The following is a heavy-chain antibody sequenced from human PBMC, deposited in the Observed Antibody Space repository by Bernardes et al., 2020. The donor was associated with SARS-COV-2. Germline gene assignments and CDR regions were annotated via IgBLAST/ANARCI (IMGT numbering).Heavy chain of an antibody. CDR1: GFTFSSYA. D-gene: IGHD4-17*01. CDR2: FTGSGGGDST. Sequence: GGSLRPSCAASGFTFSSYAMNWVRQAPGKGLEWVSSFTGSGGGDSTYYADSVKGRFTISRDNSKNTLYLQMNSLRAEDTAVYYCAKGGYGDYHYPMNWGQGTLVTVSS. V-gene: IGHV3-23*01. CDR3: AKGGYGDYHYPMN. J-gene: IGHJ4*02.